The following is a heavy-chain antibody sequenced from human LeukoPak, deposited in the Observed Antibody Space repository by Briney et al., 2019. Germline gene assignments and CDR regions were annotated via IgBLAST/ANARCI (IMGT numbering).Heavy chain of an antibody. CDR3: AKADATIGGAFDI. V-gene: IGHV3-23*01. CDR2: ISGTSDTT. Sequence: GGSLRPSCAASGFIFKNYAMSWVRQAPGKGLEWVSIISGTSDTTRYGGSVRGRFTTSRDNPRNTLYLQMTSLRADDTAVYYCAKADATIGGAFDIWGQGTMVTVSS. J-gene: IGHJ3*02. CDR1: GFIFKNYA. D-gene: IGHD3-3*01.